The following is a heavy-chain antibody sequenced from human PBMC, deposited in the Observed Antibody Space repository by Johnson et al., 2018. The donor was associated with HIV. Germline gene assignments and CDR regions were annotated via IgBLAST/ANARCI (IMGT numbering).Heavy chain of an antibody. D-gene: IGHD2-15*01. CDR2: ISSSGSII. CDR3: ARSKDCSGGSCPDGFDI. CDR1: GFTFSDYY. J-gene: IGHJ3*02. Sequence: QVQPVESGGGLVKPGGSLRLSCVASGFTFSDYYMSWIRQAPGKGLAWVSYISSSGSIIYSADSMQGRLTNPRDNAKNSLYLQMNSLRAEDTALYYCARSKDCSGGSCPDGFDIWGQGTMVIVSS. V-gene: IGHV3-11*04.